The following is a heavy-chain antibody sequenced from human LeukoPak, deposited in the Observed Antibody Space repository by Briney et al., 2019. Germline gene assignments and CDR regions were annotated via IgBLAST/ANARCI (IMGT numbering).Heavy chain of an antibody. D-gene: IGHD6-19*01. J-gene: IGHJ4*02. CDR1: GFTFSSYG. CDR3: AKDSRRDGWLVYSYLFDY. V-gene: IGHV3-30*02. Sequence: GGSLRLSCAASGFTFSSYGMHWVRQAPGKGLEWVAFIRYDGSNKYYADSVKGRFTISRDNSKNTLYLQMNSLRAEDTAVYYCAKDSRRDGWLVYSYLFDYCGQGTLVTVSS. CDR2: IRYDGSNK.